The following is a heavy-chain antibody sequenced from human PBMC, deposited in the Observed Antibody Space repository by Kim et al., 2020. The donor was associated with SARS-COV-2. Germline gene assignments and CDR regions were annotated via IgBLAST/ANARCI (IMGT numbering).Heavy chain of an antibody. CDR1: GFTFSSYG. CDR3: AKGIFGVVTPFDY. Sequence: GGSLRLSCAASGFTFSSYGMHWVRQAPGKGLEWVAVIWYDGSNKYYADSVKGRFTISRDNSKNTLYLQMNSLRAEDTAVYYCAKGIFGVVTPFDYWGQGTLVTVSS. J-gene: IGHJ4*02. V-gene: IGHV3-33*06. CDR2: IWYDGSNK. D-gene: IGHD3-3*01.